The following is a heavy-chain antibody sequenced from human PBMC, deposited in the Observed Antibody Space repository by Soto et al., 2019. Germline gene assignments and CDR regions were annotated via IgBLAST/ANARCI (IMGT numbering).Heavy chain of an antibody. D-gene: IGHD3-10*01. CDR2: ISWNSVSI. Sequence: EVQLVESGGDLVQPGRSLRLSCAASGFNFNDYAMHWVRQAPGKGLEWVSSISWNSVSIGYADSVKGRFTISRDNAKNSLYLQMSSLRSEDTALYYCAKDMENGYNPYYYYRMDVWGQGTTVTVSS. CDR1: GFNFNDYA. J-gene: IGHJ6*02. V-gene: IGHV3-9*01. CDR3: AKDMENGYNPYYYYRMDV.